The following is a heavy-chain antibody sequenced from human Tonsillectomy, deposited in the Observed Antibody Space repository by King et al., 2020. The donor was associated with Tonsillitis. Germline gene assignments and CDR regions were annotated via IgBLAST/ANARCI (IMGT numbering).Heavy chain of an antibody. Sequence: VQLVESGGGVVQPGRSLRLSCAASGFTFSNYAMHWVRQAPGKGLEWVAVVSYDGGNENYADSVKGRFTISRDNSKNTLYLQMNSLRGEDTAVYYCARIHGADPYYNYYGMDGWGQGTTVTVSS. CDR3: ARIHGADPYYNYYGMDG. J-gene: IGHJ6*02. CDR2: VSYDGGNE. CDR1: GFTFSNYA. V-gene: IGHV3-30-3*01. D-gene: IGHD4/OR15-4a*01.